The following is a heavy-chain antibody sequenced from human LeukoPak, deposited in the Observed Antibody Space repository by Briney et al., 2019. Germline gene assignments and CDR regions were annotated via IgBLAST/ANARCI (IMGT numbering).Heavy chain of an antibody. CDR3: ARDLAVTTPGSWFDP. CDR1: GYTFTGYY. CDR2: INPNSGGT. D-gene: IGHD4-17*01. V-gene: IGHV1-2*02. J-gene: IGHJ5*02. Sequence: GASVKVSCKASGYTFTGYYMHWVRQAPGQGLEWMGWINPNSGGTNYAQKFQGRVTMTRDTSISTAYMELSRLRYDDTAVYYCARDLAVTTPGSWFDPWGQGTLVTVSS.